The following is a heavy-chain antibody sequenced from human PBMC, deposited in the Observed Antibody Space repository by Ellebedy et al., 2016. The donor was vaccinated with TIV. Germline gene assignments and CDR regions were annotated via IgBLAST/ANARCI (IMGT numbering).Heavy chain of an antibody. CDR3: ARSRVVRGVISYYYGMDV. J-gene: IGHJ6*02. D-gene: IGHD3-10*01. CDR2: IKQDGSET. Sequence: PGGSLRLSCAASRFTFSNYWMSWVRQAPGKGLEWVANIKQDGSETYYVDSVKGRFTISRDNAKNSLYLQMNSLRADDTAVYYCARSRVVRGVISYYYGMDVWGQGTTVTVSS. CDR1: RFTFSNYW. V-gene: IGHV3-7*01.